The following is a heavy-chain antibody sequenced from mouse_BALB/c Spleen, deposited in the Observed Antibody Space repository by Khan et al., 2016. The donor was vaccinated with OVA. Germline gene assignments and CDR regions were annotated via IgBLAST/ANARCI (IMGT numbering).Heavy chain of an antibody. CDR2: ISSGGSYT. CDR1: GFIFSSYG. V-gene: IGHV5-6*01. CDR3: ARFIATATADYYAMDY. J-gene: IGHJ4*01. Sequence: EVELVESGGDLVKPGGSLKLSCAASGFIFSSYGMSWVRQTPDKRLEWVATISSGGSYTYYPDSVKGRFTISRDNAKNTLYLQMSSLKSEDTAMYYCARFIATATADYYAMDYWGQGTSVTVSS. D-gene: IGHD1-2*01.